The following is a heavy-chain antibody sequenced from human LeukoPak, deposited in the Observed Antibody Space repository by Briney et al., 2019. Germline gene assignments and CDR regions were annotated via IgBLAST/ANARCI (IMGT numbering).Heavy chain of an antibody. V-gene: IGHV5-10-1*01. CDR3: TRQLHDYGDSDAYFDY. D-gene: IGHD4-17*01. CDR2: IDPSDSYT. J-gene: IGHJ4*02. CDR1: GYNFTTYW. Sequence: GESLKISCKGSGYNFTTYWITWVRHMPAKGLEWMGRIDPSDSYTTLSPSFQGHVTISSDESISTAHLQWSSLKASYTAMYYCTRQLHDYGDSDAYFDYWGQGTLVTVSS.